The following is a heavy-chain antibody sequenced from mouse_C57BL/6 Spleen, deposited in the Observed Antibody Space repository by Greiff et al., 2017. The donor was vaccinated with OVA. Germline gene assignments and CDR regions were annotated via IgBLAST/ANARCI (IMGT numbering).Heavy chain of an antibody. CDR3: ARSYWDAMDY. Sequence: EVQRVESGGGLVKPGGSLKLSCAASGFTFSDYGMHWVRQAPEKGLEWVAYISSGSSTIYYADTVKGRFTISRDNAKNTLVLQMTSLRSEDTAMYYCARSYWDAMDYWGQGTSVTVSS. D-gene: IGHD6-5*01. V-gene: IGHV5-17*01. CDR2: ISSGSSTI. J-gene: IGHJ4*01. CDR1: GFTFSDYG.